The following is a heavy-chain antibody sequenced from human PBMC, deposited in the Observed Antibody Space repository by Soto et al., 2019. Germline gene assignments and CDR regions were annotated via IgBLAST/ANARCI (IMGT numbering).Heavy chain of an antibody. CDR1: GGTFSSYT. V-gene: IGHV1-69*02. Sequence: QVQLVQSGAEVKKPGSSVKVSCKASGGTFSSYTISWVRQAPGQGLEWMGRIIPILGIANYAQKFQGRVTITADKSTSTAYMELSSLRSEDTAVYYCARGAKGKYSSSSTLGWFAPWGQGTLVTVSS. J-gene: IGHJ5*02. CDR3: ARGAKGKYSSSSTLGWFAP. CDR2: IIPILGIA. D-gene: IGHD6-6*01.